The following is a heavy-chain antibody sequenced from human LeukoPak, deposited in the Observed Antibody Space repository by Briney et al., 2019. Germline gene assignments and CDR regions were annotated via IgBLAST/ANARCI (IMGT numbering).Heavy chain of an antibody. J-gene: IGHJ4*02. V-gene: IGHV4-59*01. D-gene: IGHD1-26*01. Sequence: PSETLSLTCTVSGGSISSYYWSWIRQPPGKGLGWIAYIYYSGSTNYNPSLKSRVTISVDTSKNQFSLKLSSVTAADTAVYYCARAKLLRFDYWGQGTLVTVSS. CDR3: ARAKLLRFDY. CDR1: GGSISSYY. CDR2: IYYSGST.